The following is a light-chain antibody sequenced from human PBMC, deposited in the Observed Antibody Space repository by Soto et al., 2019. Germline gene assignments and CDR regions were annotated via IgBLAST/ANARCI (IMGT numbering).Light chain of an antibody. CDR1: QTISSW. J-gene: IGKJ1*01. V-gene: IGKV1-5*03. CDR3: QHYNSYSEA. CDR2: KAS. Sequence: DNPATQSPSTLSGSVGDRVTIPCRASQTISSWLAWYQQKPGKAPKLLIYKASTLKSGVPSRFSGSGSGTEFTLTISSLQPDDFATYYCQHYNSYSEAFGQGTKVDIK.